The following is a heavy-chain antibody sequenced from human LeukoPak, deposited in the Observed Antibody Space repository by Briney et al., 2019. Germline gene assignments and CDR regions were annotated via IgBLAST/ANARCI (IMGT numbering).Heavy chain of an antibody. CDR1: GYTFTSYY. CDR2: INPSGGST. Sequence: ASVKVFCKASGYTFTSYYMHWVRQAPGQGLEWMGIINPSGGSTSYAQKLQGRVTMTSDTSTSTIYMELSSLRSKDTDVYYCARDRMHYFWSEDGNYYFDYWGQGTLVTVSS. V-gene: IGHV1-46*01. D-gene: IGHD3-3*01. CDR3: ARDRMHYFWSEDGNYYFDY. J-gene: IGHJ4*02.